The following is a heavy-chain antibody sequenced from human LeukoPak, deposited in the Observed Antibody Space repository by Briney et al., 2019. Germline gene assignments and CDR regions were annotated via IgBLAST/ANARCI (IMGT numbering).Heavy chain of an antibody. CDR2: ISYDGSNK. CDR3: ARDVPMINAFDI. V-gene: IGHV3-30-3*01. J-gene: IGHJ3*02. Sequence: GGSLRLSCAASGFTFSSYAMHWVRQAPGKGLEWVAVISYDGSNKYYADSVKGRFTISRDNSKNTLYLQMNSLRAEDTAVYYCARDVPMINAFDIWGQGTMVTVSS. CDR1: GFTFSSYA. D-gene: IGHD3-22*01.